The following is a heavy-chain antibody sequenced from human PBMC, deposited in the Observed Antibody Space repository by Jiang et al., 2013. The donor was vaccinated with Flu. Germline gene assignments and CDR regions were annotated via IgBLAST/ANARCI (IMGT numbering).Heavy chain of an antibody. D-gene: IGHD2-15*01. J-gene: IGHJ5*02. Sequence: QSGSELKKPGASVKVSCKTSGYTFTGYPINWVRQAPGQGLEWMGFINTNTGNPTYAQGFTGRFVFSLDTSVRTAYLQISSLKPQDTAFYYCARSLGYCSGASCPDPNWFDRSGPGNPWSLSP. CDR3: ARSLGYCSGASCPDPNWFDR. CDR2: INTNTGNP. V-gene: IGHV7-4-1*02. CDR1: GYTFTGYP.